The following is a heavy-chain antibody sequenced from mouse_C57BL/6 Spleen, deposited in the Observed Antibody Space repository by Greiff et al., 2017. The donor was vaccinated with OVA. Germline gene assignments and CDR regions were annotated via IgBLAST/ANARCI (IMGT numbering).Heavy chain of an antibody. CDR1: GYTFTDYY. V-gene: IGHV1-76*01. CDR2: IYPGSGNT. D-gene: IGHD1-1*01. J-gene: IGHJ3*01. Sequence: LEESGAELVRPGASVKLSCKASGYTFTDYYINWVKQRPGQGLEWIARIYPGSGNTYYNEKFKGKATLTAEKSSSTAYMQLSSLTSEDSAVYFCARWDGSSFAYWGQGTLVTVSA. CDR3: ARWDGSSFAY.